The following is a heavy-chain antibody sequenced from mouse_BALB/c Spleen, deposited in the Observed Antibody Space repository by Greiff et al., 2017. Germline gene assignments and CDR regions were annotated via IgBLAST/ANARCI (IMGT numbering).Heavy chain of an antibody. D-gene: IGHD1-2*01. CDR3: ARRSTAKDAMDY. V-gene: IGHV5-6-5*01. CDR2: ISSGGST. CDR1: GFTFSSYA. J-gene: IGHJ4*01. Sequence: DVHLVESGGGLVKPGGSLKLSCAASGFTFSSYAMSWVRQTPEKRLEWVASISSGGSTYYPDSVKGRFTISRDNARNILYLQMSSLRSEDTAMYYCARRSTAKDAMDYWGQGTSVTVSS.